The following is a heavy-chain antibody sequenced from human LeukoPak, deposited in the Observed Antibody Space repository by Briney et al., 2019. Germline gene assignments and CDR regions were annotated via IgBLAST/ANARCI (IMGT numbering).Heavy chain of an antibody. CDR1: GFTFSSYS. V-gene: IGHV3-21*01. D-gene: IGHD5-12*01. CDR3: ARDPDGYRSGNGA. J-gene: IGHJ5*02. Sequence: MSGGSLRLSCAASGFTFSSYSMNWVRQAPGKGLEWVSSISSSSSYIYYADSVKGRFTISRDNAKNSLYLQMNSLRAEDTAVYYCARDPDGYRSGNGAWGQGTLVTVSS. CDR2: ISSSSSYI.